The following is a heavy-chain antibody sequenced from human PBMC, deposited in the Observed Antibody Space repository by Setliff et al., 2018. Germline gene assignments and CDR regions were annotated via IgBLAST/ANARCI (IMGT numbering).Heavy chain of an antibody. V-gene: IGHV1-8*02. Sequence: ASVKVSCKASGYTFTSYDINWVRQATGQGLEWMGWMNPNSGNTGYAQKFQGRVTMTRNTSISTAYMELSSLRSEDTAVYYCASGVPFWSGYYTGYYYYYGMDVWGQGTTVTVSS. D-gene: IGHD3-3*01. CDR3: ASGVPFWSGYYTGYYYYYGMDV. J-gene: IGHJ6*02. CDR2: MNPNSGNT. CDR1: GYTFTSYD.